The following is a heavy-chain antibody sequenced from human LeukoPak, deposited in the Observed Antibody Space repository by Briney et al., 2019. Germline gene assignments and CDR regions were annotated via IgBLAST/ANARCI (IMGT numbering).Heavy chain of an antibody. J-gene: IGHJ4*02. CDR3: ARIRGTYCGTTTCSFEDF. D-gene: IGHD2-2*01. V-gene: IGHV2-70*11. CDR2: RDWDDDK. CDR1: GFSLSNHGMC. Sequence: SGPALVKPAQTLTLTCTFSGFSLSNHGMCVTWIRQPPGKALEWLARRDWDDDKYYSASLKTTLTSSKDTSKNQLVLTMTNMDPLDTATYYCARIRGTYCGTTTCSFEDFWGQGTLVTVSS.